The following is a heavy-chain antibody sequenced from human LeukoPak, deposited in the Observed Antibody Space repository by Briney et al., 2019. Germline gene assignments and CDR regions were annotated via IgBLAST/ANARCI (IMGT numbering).Heavy chain of an antibody. V-gene: IGHV3-74*01. D-gene: IGHD3-9*01. CDR2: IKGDGSHT. Sequence: GGSLRLSCAASGVTFSNDWMHWVRHAPGKGVGWVSRIKGDGSHTIYADSVKGRFTISRDNAKNTLYLQMKSLRAEDTAVYYCVRDWDHFDFDSWGLGTLVTVSS. CDR3: VRDWDHFDFDS. CDR1: GVTFSNDW. J-gene: IGHJ5*01.